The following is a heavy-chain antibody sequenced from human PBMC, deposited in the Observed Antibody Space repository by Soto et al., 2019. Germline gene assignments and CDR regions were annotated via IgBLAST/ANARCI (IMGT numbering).Heavy chain of an antibody. CDR3: ATTPDSSGYYPGNWFDP. CDR1: GGTFSSYA. CDR2: IIPIFGTA. J-gene: IGHJ5*02. D-gene: IGHD3-22*01. V-gene: IGHV1-69*13. Sequence: EASEKVSCKASGGTFSSYAISWVRQAPGQGLEWMGGIIPIFGTANYAQKFQGRVTITADESTSTAYMELSSLRSEDTAVYYCATTPDSSGYYPGNWFDPWGQGTLVTVSS.